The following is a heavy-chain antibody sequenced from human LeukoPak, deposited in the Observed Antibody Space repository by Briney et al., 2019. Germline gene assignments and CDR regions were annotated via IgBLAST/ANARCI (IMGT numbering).Heavy chain of an antibody. CDR1: GFTFSSYS. CDR2: INSDGSDT. CDR3: AREFGSGY. V-gene: IGHV3-74*01. Sequence: HPGGSLRLSCAASGFTFSSYSMNWVRQAPGKGLVWVSRINSDGSDTRYAGSVKGRFTISRDNAKNTLYLQMNSLRAEDTAVYCCAREFGSGYWGQGTLVTVSS. D-gene: IGHD3-10*01. J-gene: IGHJ4*02.